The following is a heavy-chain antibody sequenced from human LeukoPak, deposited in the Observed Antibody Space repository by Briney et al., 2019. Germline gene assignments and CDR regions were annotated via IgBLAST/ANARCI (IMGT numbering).Heavy chain of an antibody. CDR2: ISPISGTT. CDR1: GGTFSSYT. CDR3: ATPPTGTTTTGEYYFDY. V-gene: IGHV1-69*05. Sequence: ASVKVSCKAPGGTFSSYTITWVRQAPGQGLEWMGGISPISGTTNYAQKFQGRVTITTDESTSTAYMELSSLRSEDTAVYYCATPPTGTTTTGEYYFDYWGQGTLVTVSS. J-gene: IGHJ4*02. D-gene: IGHD1-1*01.